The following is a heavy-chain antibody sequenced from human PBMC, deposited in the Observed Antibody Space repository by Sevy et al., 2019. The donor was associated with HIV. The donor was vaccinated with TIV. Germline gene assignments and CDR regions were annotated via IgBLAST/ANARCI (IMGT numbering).Heavy chain of an antibody. D-gene: IGHD2-15*01. Sequence: GGSLRLSCAASGFIFSNHGMHWVRQAPGKGLEWVAVISYDGSYKNNGDSVKGRFTISRDNSKNTRYLQMDSLRAEDTAVFYCAKGPFGGNDFASWGQGTLVTVSS. J-gene: IGHJ4*02. CDR3: AKGPFGGNDFAS. CDR2: ISYDGSYK. V-gene: IGHV3-30*18. CDR1: GFIFSNHG.